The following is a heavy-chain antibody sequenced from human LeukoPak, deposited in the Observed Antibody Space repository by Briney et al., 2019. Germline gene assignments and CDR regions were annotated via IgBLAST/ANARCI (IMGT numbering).Heavy chain of an antibody. CDR2: ISYDGSNK. Sequence: PGRSLRLSCAASGFTFSSYAMHWVRQAPGKGLEWVAVISYDGSNKYYADSVKGRFTISRDNSKNTLYLQMNNLRAEDTAVYYCARPPSYSNYYYYGMDVWGQGTTVTVSS. CDR1: GFTFSSYA. J-gene: IGHJ6*02. CDR3: ARPPSYSNYYYYGMDV. D-gene: IGHD4-11*01. V-gene: IGHV3-30-3*01.